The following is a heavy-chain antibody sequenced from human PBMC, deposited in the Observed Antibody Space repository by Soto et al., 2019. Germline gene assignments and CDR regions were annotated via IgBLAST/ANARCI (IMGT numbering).Heavy chain of an antibody. J-gene: IGHJ5*02. CDR1: GFSLSTSGVG. D-gene: IGHD2-2*01. CDR2: IYWDDDK. V-gene: IGHV2-5*02. CDR3: ANVGYCSSTSCLGGFDP. Sequence: SGPTLVNPTQTLTLTCTFSGFSLSTSGVGVGWIRQPPGKALEWLALIYWDDDKRYSPSLKSRLTITKDTSKNQVVLTMTNMDPVDTATYYCANVGYCSSTSCLGGFDPWGQGTLVTVSS.